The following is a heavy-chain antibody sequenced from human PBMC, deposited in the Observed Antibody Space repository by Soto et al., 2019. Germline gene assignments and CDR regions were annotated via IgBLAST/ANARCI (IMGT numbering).Heavy chain of an antibody. CDR1: GGSISSYY. V-gene: IGHV4-59*01. Sequence: QVQLQESGPGLVKPSETLSLTCTVSGGSISSYYWSWIRQPPGKGLEWIGYIYYSGSTNYNPSLKSRVTISVDTSKNQFSLKLSSVTAADTAVYYCARESPGGDIVATIGSYYYYMDVWGKGTTVTVSS. CDR2: IYYSGST. D-gene: IGHD5-12*01. CDR3: ARESPGGDIVATIGSYYYYMDV. J-gene: IGHJ6*03.